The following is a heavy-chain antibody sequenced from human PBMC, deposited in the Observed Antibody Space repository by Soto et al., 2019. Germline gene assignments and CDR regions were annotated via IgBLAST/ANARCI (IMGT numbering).Heavy chain of an antibody. D-gene: IGHD4-17*01. CDR3: AGFDYDSDYYYGMDV. CDR2: ISSSDSTI. CDR1: GFSLSSYQ. J-gene: IGHJ6*02. V-gene: IGHV3-48*03. Sequence: CLRLSCAASGFSLSSYQMNWVRQAPGKGLEWILYISSSDSTIFYADSVKGRFTVSRDNANNSLYLQMNSLRADDTAVYYCAGFDYDSDYYYGMDVWGQGTTVTVSS.